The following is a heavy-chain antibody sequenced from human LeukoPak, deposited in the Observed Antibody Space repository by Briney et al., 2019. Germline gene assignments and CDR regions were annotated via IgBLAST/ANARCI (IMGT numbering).Heavy chain of an antibody. CDR2: ISSSGSTI. D-gene: IGHD3-9*01. V-gene: IGHV3-48*03. J-gene: IGHJ4*02. Sequence: GGSLRLSCAASGFTSSSYEMNWVRQAPGKGLEWVSYISSSGSTIYYADSVKGRFTISRDNAKNSLYLQMNSLRAEDTAVYYCARDRTTYYDILTGQFDYWGQGTLVTVSS. CDR1: GFTSSSYE. CDR3: ARDRTTYYDILTGQFDY.